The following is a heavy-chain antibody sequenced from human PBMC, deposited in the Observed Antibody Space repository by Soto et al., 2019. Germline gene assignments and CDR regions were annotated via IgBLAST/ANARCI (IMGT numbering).Heavy chain of an antibody. V-gene: IGHV3-15*07. CDR3: VEDLLGDRTNWGFDY. D-gene: IGHD7-27*01. Sequence: EVQLVESGGGFVEPGGSLRLSCAASGLTFTYAWMSWVRQAPGKGLEWVGRIKSKPDGGTMDYAAPVKGRFTVSRDDSKNTLYLHMSSLDSEDTAMYYCVEDLLGDRTNWGFDYWGQGTLVTVSS. J-gene: IGHJ4*02. CDR1: GLTFTYAW. CDR2: IKSKPDGGTM.